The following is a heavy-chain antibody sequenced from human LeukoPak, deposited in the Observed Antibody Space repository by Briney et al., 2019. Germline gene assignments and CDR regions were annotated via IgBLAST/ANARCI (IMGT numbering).Heavy chain of an antibody. CDR1: GFTFANYW. CDR2: IKQDGSEE. V-gene: IGHV3-7*01. J-gene: IGHJ4*02. Sequence: GGSLRLSCVASGFTFANYWMCWVRQAPGKGLEWVASIKQDGSEEWFVDSVKGRFTISRDNAKNSLYLQMNSLRAEDTAVYYCSSTLTLDHWGRGILVTVSS. CDR3: SSTLTLDH. D-gene: IGHD4-17*01.